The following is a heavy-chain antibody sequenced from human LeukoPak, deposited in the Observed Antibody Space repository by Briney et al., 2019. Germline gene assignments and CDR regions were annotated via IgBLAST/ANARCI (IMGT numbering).Heavy chain of an antibody. J-gene: IGHJ2*01. CDR3: AGGGGDWYFDP. D-gene: IGHD2-21*01. CDR1: LDSPSANIAA. V-gene: IGHV6-1*01. Sequence: QTPSHTPALSLDSPSANIAASNSVRQSPSRCLGWLGRTYYRSKWYTDYAVSVKSRITVKTDTSKNQFSLQLHSVTPEDSAVYYCAGGGGDWYFDPWGRGTLVTVSS. CDR2: TYYRSKWYT.